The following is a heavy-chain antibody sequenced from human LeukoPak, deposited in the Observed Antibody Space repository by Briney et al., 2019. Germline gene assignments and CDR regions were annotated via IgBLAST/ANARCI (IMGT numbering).Heavy chain of an antibody. CDR3: ARDQCSSTSCYSNY. CDR2: ISYDGSNK. J-gene: IGHJ4*02. Sequence: GRSLRLSCAASGFTFSSYAMHWVRQAPGKGLEWVAVISYDGSNKYYADSVKGRFTISRDNSKNTLYLQMNSLRAEDTAVHYCARDQCSSTSCYSNYWGQGTLVTVPS. D-gene: IGHD2-2*02. CDR1: GFTFSSYA. V-gene: IGHV3-30*04.